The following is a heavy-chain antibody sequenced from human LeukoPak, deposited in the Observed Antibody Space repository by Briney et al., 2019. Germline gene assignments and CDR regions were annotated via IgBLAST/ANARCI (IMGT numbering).Heavy chain of an antibody. Sequence: GGSLRLSCAASVCTFTTYWMSWVRKAPWKGREWMVNIKQDGSENYYVDSVKGRFTISRDNAKNSLFLQMNSLRAEDTAVYYCARLLRGARFHGMDVWGQGTTVTVSS. CDR3: ARLLRGARFHGMDV. CDR1: VCTFTTYW. D-gene: IGHD1-26*01. CDR2: IKQDGSEN. V-gene: IGHV3-7*03. J-gene: IGHJ6*02.